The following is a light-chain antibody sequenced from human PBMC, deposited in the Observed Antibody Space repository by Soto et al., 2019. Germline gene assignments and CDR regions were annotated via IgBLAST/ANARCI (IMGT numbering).Light chain of an antibody. CDR1: QSVDIS. Sequence: EIVLTQSPATLSVSPGERVTLSCRASQSVDISLAWYQQKPGQAPRLLIYRASTRATDMPGTFSGRGSGTEFTLITSSLQSEAVGVYYCQQYDNWPPKTFGGGTKVDIK. CDR3: QQYDNWPPKT. CDR2: RAS. V-gene: IGKV3-15*01. J-gene: IGKJ4*01.